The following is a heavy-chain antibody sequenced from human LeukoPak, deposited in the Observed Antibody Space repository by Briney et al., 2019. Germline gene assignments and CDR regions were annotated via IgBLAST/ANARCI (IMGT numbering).Heavy chain of an antibody. CDR3: AREGERWGQDPAYFDY. V-gene: IGHV3-33*01. Sequence: GGSLRLSCAASGFTFSSYGMHWVRQAPGKGLEWVAVIWYDGSNKYYADSVKGRFTISRDNSKNTLYLQMNSLRAEDTAVYYCAREGERWGQDPAYFDYWGQGTLVTVSS. J-gene: IGHJ4*02. D-gene: IGHD3-16*01. CDR2: IWYDGSNK. CDR1: GFTFSSYG.